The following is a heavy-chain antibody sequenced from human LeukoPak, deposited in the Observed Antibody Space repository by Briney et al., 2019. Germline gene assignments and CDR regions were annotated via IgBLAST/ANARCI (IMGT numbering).Heavy chain of an antibody. CDR1: GFTFSKYW. V-gene: IGHV3-7*01. CDR2: TKQDGSEK. Sequence: GGSLRLSCAASGFTFSKYWMSWVRQAPGKGLEWVANTKQDGSEKYYVDSVKGRFTISRDNAKNSLYLQMNSLRAEDTAVYYCASDPPWADDAFDIWGQGTMVTVSS. CDR3: ASDPPWADDAFDI. D-gene: IGHD7-27*01. J-gene: IGHJ3*02.